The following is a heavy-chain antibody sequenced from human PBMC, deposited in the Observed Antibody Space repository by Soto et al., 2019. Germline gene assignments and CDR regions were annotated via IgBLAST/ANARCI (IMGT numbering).Heavy chain of an antibody. V-gene: IGHV4-34*01. J-gene: IGHJ6*03. CDR3: ARGIPCSGGSCYTSRVYYYYMDV. CDR1: GGSFSGYY. CDR2: INHSGST. Sequence: ASETLSLTCAVYGGSFSGYYWSWIRQPPGKGLEWIGEINHSGSTNYNPSLKSRVTISVDTSKNQFSLKLSSVTAADTAVYYCARGIPCSGGSCYTSRVYYYYMDVWGKGTTVTVSS. D-gene: IGHD2-15*01.